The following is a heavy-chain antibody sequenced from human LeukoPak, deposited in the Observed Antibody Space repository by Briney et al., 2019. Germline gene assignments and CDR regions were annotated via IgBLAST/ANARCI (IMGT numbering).Heavy chain of an antibody. CDR3: AREGYYGSGSPPSLYFDY. CDR1: GFTFSSYA. CDR2: ISGSGGST. V-gene: IGHV3-23*01. Sequence: GGSLRLSCAASGFTFSSYAMSWVRQAPGKGLEWVSAISGSGGSTYYADSVKGRFTISRDNSRSTLYLQMNSLRPEDTAIYYCAREGYYGSGSPPSLYFDYWGQGTLVTVSS. D-gene: IGHD3-10*01. J-gene: IGHJ4*02.